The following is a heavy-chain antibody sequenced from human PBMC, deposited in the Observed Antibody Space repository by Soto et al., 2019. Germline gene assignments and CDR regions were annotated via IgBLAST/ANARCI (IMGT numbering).Heavy chain of an antibody. D-gene: IGHD6-19*01. J-gene: IGHJ4*02. Sequence: GESLKISCKGSGYRFTSYWISWVRQMPGRGLEWMGRIDPGDSYINYSPSFQGHVTISVDKSISTAYLQWSSLKASDTAIYFCARARYITGLYFFDNWGQGSLVTVSS. CDR2: IDPGDSYI. CDR1: GYRFTSYW. V-gene: IGHV5-10-1*01. CDR3: ARARYITGLYFFDN.